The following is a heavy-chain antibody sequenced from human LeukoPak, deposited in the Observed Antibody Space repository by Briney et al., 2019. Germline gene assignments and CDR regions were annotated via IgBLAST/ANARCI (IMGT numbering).Heavy chain of an antibody. CDR3: ARASTVTTWSAAELRLDY. Sequence: SETLSPTCTVSGGPISSYYWSWIRQPPGKGLEWIGYIYYSGSTNYNPSLKSRVTISLDTSKNQFSLKLSSVTAADTAVYYCARASTVTTWSAAELRLDYWGQGTLVTVSS. V-gene: IGHV4-59*01. CDR1: GGPISSYY. CDR2: IYYSGST. D-gene: IGHD4-17*01. J-gene: IGHJ4*02.